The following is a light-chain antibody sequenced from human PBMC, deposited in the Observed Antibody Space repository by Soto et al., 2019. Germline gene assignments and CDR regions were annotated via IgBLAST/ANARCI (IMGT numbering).Light chain of an antibody. CDR1: SSNIGNNY. CDR3: GTWDSSLSAGPYV. J-gene: IGLJ1*01. V-gene: IGLV1-51*01. Sequence: QSVLTQPPSVSAALGQKVTISCSGSSSNIGNNYVSWYQQLPGTAPKLLIYDNNKRPSGIPDRFSGSKSGTSATLGITGLQTGDEADYYCGTWDSSLSAGPYVFGTGTKLTVL. CDR2: DNN.